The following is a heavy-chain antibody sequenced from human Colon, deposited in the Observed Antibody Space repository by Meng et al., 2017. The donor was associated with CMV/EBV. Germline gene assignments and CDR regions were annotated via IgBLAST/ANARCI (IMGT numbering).Heavy chain of an antibody. CDR3: ARDVFRGEAFDI. J-gene: IGHJ3*02. CDR2: ISSSSMTI. V-gene: IGHV3-48*03. D-gene: IGHD3-3*01. CDR1: GISFDYYE. Sequence: GGSLRLSRAASGISFDYYEMNWVRQAPGKGPEWSSYISSSSMTIQYAESLKGRFTISRDNAKNSLYLQMNGLRAEDTAVYYCARDVFRGEAFDIWGQGTMVTVSS.